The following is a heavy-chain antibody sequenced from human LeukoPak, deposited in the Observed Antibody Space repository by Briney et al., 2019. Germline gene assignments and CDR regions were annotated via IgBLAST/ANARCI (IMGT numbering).Heavy chain of an antibody. CDR1: GFTFSSYS. D-gene: IGHD3-16*02. CDR2: ISSSSSTI. CDR3: ARDRYSGNWFDP. J-gene: IGHJ5*02. V-gene: IGHV3-48*04. Sequence: GALRLSCAASGFTFSSYSMNWVRQAPGKGLEWVSYISSSSSTIYYADSVKGRFTISRDNAKNSLYLQMNSLRAEDTAVYYCARDRYSGNWFDPWGQGTLVTVSS.